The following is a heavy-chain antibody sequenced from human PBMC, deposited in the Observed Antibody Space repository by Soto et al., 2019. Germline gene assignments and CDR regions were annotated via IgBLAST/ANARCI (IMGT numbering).Heavy chain of an antibody. J-gene: IGHJ6*02. CDR3: ARGEGVCSGGSCYGDYYYYYGMDV. V-gene: IGHV1-18*01. D-gene: IGHD2-15*01. CDR1: GYTFTNYG. Sequence: ASVKVSCKASGYTFTNYGITWVRQAPGHGLEWMGWISAYNGDTHYTQRLQGRVTMTTDTSTSTAYMELRSLRSDDTAVYYCARGEGVCSGGSCYGDYYYYYGMDVWGQGTTVTVSS. CDR2: ISAYNGDT.